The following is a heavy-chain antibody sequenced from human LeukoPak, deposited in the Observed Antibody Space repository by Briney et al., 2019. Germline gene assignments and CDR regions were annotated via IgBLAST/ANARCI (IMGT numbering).Heavy chain of an antibody. CDR3: ARDSYLYNYFYGVDV. V-gene: IGHV3-74*01. J-gene: IGHJ6*02. CDR2: ISGDGSST. Sequence: GGSLRLSCAASGFTFSTYWMHWVRQAPGKGLMWVSRISGDGSSTSYADSVKGRFTISRDNAKSTLYLQMNSLRAEDTAVYYCARDSYLYNYFYGVDVWRQGTTVTVSS. CDR1: GFTFSTYW.